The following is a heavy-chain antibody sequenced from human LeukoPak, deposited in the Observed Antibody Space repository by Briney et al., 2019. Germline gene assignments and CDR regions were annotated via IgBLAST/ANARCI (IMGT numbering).Heavy chain of an antibody. D-gene: IGHD3-10*01. CDR2: FDPEDGET. V-gene: IGHV1-24*01. CDR1: GYTLTELS. Sequence: ASVKVSCKVSGYTLTELSMHWVRQAPGKGLEWMGGFDPEDGETIYAQKFQGRVNMTEDTSTDTAYMELSSLRPEDTAVYYCATVRFGELNFDYWGQGTLVTVSS. J-gene: IGHJ4*02. CDR3: ATVRFGELNFDY.